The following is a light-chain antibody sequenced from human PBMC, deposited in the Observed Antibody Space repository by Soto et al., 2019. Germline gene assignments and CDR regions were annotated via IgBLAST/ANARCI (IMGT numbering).Light chain of an antibody. CDR2: YDS. CDR1: NIGSKS. V-gene: IGLV3-21*04. Sequence: SYELTQPPSVSVAPGKTARITCGGKNIGSKSVHWYQQKPGQAPVLVIYYDSDRPSGIPERFSGSNSGNTATLTISRVEAGDEADYYCQVWDSSSDHVVFGGGTKRTVL. J-gene: IGLJ2*01. CDR3: QVWDSSSDHVV.